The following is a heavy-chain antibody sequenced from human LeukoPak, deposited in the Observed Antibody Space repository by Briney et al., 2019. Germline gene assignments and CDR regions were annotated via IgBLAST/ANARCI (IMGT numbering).Heavy chain of an antibody. CDR2: AYYSGTT. CDR3: ARGRVIPYGCLSWFDP. D-gene: IGHD4-17*01. J-gene: IGHJ5*02. V-gene: IGHV4-39*07. CDR1: GGSIRSSTYY. Sequence: SETLSLTCTVSGGSIRSSTYYWDWIRQPPGRGLEWIGSAYYSGTTYYNPSLKSRVIISVNTSKNQFSLKLSSVTAADTAMYYCARGRVIPYGCLSWFDPWGQGTLVTVSS.